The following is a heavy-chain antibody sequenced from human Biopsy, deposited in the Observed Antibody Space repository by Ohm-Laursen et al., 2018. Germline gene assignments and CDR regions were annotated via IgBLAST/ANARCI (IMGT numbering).Heavy chain of an antibody. Sequence: SLRLSCAASGFTFSDYYMNWIRQAPGEGLEWVSFITNTGRTVYADSVKGRFTIFRDNADNSLHLQMKSLRAEDTAVYYCARELGNGMDVWGQGTPVTVSS. J-gene: IGHJ6*02. CDR1: GFTFSDYY. CDR3: ARELGNGMDV. CDR2: ITNTGRTV. V-gene: IGHV3-11*01.